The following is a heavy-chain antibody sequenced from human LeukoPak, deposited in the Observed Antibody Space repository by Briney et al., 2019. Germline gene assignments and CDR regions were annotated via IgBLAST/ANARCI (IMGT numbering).Heavy chain of an antibody. V-gene: IGHV3-21*01. CDR1: GFTFSSYS. Sequence: GGSLRLSCAASGFTFSSYSMNWVRQAPGKGLEWVSSISSSSSYIYYADTVKGRFTISRDNAKNSLYLQMNSLRAEDTAVYYCARDSVGVVVVVPAAPDYWGQGTLVTVSS. CDR3: ARDSVGVVVVVPAAPDY. D-gene: IGHD2-2*01. CDR2: ISSSSSYI. J-gene: IGHJ4*02.